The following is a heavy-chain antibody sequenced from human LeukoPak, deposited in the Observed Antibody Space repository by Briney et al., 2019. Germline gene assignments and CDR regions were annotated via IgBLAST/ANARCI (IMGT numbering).Heavy chain of an antibody. CDR1: GFTFTGYG. D-gene: IGHD5-24*01. Sequence: GGSLRLSCAASGFTFTGYGFHWVRQAPGKGLEWVGRIKSKTDGGTTDYAAPVKGRFTISRDDSKNTLYLQMNSLKTEDTAVYYCTTGGWLPLRGEGIDYWGQGTLVTVSS. CDR3: TTGGWLPLRGEGIDY. CDR2: IKSKTDGGTT. V-gene: IGHV3-15*01. J-gene: IGHJ4*02.